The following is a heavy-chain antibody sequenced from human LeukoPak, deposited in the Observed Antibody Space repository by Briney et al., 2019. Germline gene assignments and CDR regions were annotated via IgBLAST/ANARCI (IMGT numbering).Heavy chain of an antibody. V-gene: IGHV4-34*01. CDR1: GGSFSGYY. D-gene: IGHD2-2*02. CDR3: ARVVGDCSSTSCYNMDV. CDR2: INHSGST. J-gene: IGHJ6*03. Sequence: KPSETLSLTCAVYGGSFSGYYWSWIRQPPGKGLEWIGEINHSGSTNYNPSLKSLVTISVDTSKNQFSLKLSSVTAADTAVYYCARVVGDCSSTSCYNMDVWGKGTTVTVSS.